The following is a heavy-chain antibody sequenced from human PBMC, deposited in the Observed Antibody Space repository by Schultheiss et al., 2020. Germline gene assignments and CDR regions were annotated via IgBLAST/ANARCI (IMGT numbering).Heavy chain of an antibody. CDR2: IDPSDSYT. J-gene: IGHJ4*02. D-gene: IGHD2-15*01. CDR3: AIPGGGYCSGGSCYSTIFDY. Sequence: GESLKISCKGSGYSFTSYWISWVRQMPGKGLEWMGRIDPSDSYTNYSPSFQGHVTISADKSISTAYLQWSSLKASDTAMYYCAIPGGGYCSGGSCYSTIFDYWGQGTLVNVSS. CDR1: GYSFTSYW. V-gene: IGHV5-10-1*01.